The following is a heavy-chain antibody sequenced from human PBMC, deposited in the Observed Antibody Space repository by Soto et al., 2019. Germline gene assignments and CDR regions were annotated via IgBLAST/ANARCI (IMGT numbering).Heavy chain of an antibody. J-gene: IGHJ6*02. Sequence: GGSLRLSCAASGFTFSNAWMNWVRQAPGKGLEWVGRIKSKPNGETTDYAAPVKGRFTISRDDSKNTVFLQMNSLKTDDTGVYYCTTLGHYYDTRPLDVWGQGTTVTVSS. CDR2: IKSKPNGETT. CDR3: TTLGHYYDTRPLDV. CDR1: GFTFSNAW. D-gene: IGHD3-22*01. V-gene: IGHV3-15*07.